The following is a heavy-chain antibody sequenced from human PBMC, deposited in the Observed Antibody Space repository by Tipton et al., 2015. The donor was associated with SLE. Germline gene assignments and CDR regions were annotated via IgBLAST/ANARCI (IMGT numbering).Heavy chain of an antibody. V-gene: IGHV4-59*01. CDR3: ARERAGGNSRVGFDY. J-gene: IGHJ4*02. CDR2: IYYSGST. CDR1: GGSISSYY. D-gene: IGHD4-23*01. Sequence: TLSLTCTVSGGSISSYYWSWIRQPPGKGLEWIGYIYYSGSTNYNPSLKSRVTISVDTSKNQFSLKLSSVTAADTAVYYCARERAGGNSRVGFDYRGQGTLVTVSS.